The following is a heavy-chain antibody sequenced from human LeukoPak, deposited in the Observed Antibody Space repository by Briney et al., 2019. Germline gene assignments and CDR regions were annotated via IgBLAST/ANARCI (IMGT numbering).Heavy chain of an antibody. CDR2: ISAYNGNT. V-gene: IGHV1-18*01. D-gene: IGHD2-2*02. CDR3: ARESGYCSNTACYTDY. J-gene: IGHJ4*02. CDR1: GYTFTSYG. Sequence: ASVKVSCKASGYTFTSYGISWVRQAPGQGLEWMGWISAYNGNTNYAQKLQGRVTMTTDTSTSTAYMELRSLRSDDTAVYYCARESGYCSNTACYTDYWGRGTLVTVSS.